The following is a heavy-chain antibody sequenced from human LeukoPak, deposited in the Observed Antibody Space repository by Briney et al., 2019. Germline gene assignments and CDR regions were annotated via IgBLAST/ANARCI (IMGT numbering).Heavy chain of an antibody. D-gene: IGHD3-3*01. V-gene: IGHV3-7*04. J-gene: IGHJ4*02. CDR3: SRAVSSGYYNLYFDF. CDR2: IRQDGREK. Sequence: GGSLSLSCAASGFTFSSYWMNWVRQAPGKGLEWVANIRQDGREKFYVDSVKGRFTISRDNAKNSLYLQMNYLRAEDTAVYYCSRAVSSGYYNLYFDFWGQGSLVTVSS. CDR1: GFTFSSYW.